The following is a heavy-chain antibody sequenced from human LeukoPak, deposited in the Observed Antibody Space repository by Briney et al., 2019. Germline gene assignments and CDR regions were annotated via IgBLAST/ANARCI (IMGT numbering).Heavy chain of an antibody. D-gene: IGHD2-21*01. J-gene: IGHJ4*02. CDR3: ARTIAGSPGLSYFDQ. CDR2: IKQDGSEK. CDR1: GFTFSSYW. V-gene: IGHV3-7*01. Sequence: GGSLRLSCAASGFTFSSYWMSWVRQAPGKGLEWVANIKQDGSEKYYVDSVKGRFTISRDNAKNSLYLQMNSLRAEDTAVYYCARTIAGSPGLSYFDQWGQGTLVTVSS.